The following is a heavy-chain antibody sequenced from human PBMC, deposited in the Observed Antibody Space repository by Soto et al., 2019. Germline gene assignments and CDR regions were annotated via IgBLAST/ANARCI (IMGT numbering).Heavy chain of an antibody. CDR1: GGSISSGGYS. CDR3: ARHNAGSRWYPFDY. Sequence: TLSLTCAVSGGSISSGGYSWSWIRQPPGKGLEWIGYMFYSGSSTNYNPSLKSRVTISVDTSKNQFSLKLSSVTAADTAVYYCARHNAGSRWYPFDYWGQGTLVTGSS. D-gene: IGHD6-13*01. V-gene: IGHV4-61*08. CDR2: MFYSGSST. J-gene: IGHJ4*02.